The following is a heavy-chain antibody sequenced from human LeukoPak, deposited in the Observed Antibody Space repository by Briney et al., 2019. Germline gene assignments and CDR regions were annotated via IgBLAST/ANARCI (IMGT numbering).Heavy chain of an antibody. CDR1: GFSFSTDG. J-gene: IGHJ5*02. Sequence: GGSLRLSCAASGFSFSTDGMHWVRQAPGKGLEWVAVISNDGSNKYYADSVKGRFTISRDNSKNTLCLQMNSLRVEDTAVYYCAKDLIAAGWFDPWGQGTLVTVSS. V-gene: IGHV3-30*18. CDR2: ISNDGSNK. D-gene: IGHD6-6*01. CDR3: AKDLIAAGWFDP.